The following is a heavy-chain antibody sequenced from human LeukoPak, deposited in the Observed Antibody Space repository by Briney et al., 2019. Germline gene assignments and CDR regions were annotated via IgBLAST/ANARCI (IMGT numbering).Heavy chain of an antibody. D-gene: IGHD1-26*01. Sequence: VASVNVSCKASGYTFTSYYMHWVRQAPGQGLEWMGIINPSGGSTSYAQKFQGRVTMTRDTSTSTAYMELSSLRSEDTAVYYCARDLPVGATTDYYYGMDVWGQGTTVTVSS. V-gene: IGHV1-46*01. CDR1: GYTFTSYY. J-gene: IGHJ6*02. CDR2: INPSGGST. CDR3: ARDLPVGATTDYYYGMDV.